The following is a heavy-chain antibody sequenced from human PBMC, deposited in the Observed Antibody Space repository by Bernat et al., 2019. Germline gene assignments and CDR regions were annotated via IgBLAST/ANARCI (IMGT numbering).Heavy chain of an antibody. CDR1: GFTFSSYS. V-gene: IGHV3-48*01. CDR2: ISSSSSTI. Sequence: EVQLVESGGGLVQPGGSLRLSCAASGFTFSSYSMNWVRQAPGKGLEWVSYISSSSSTIYYADSVKGRFTISRDNAKNSLYLQMNSLRAEDTAVYYCARDDAAADPRKYNWFDHWGQGTLVTVSS. CDR3: ARDDAAADPRKYNWFDH. D-gene: IGHD6-13*01. J-gene: IGHJ5*02.